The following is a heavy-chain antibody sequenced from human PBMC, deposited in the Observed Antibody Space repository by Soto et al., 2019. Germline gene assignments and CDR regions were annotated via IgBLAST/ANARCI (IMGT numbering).Heavy chain of an antibody. CDR3: AREIGYGYYGMDV. D-gene: IGHD5-18*01. CDR1: GFTFSSYG. Sequence: GGSLRLSCAASGFTFSSYGMHWVRQAPGKGLEWVAVIWYDGSNKYYADSVKGRFTISRDNSKNTLYLQMNSLRAEDTAVYYCAREIGYGYYGMDVWGQGTTVTV. CDR2: IWYDGSNK. V-gene: IGHV3-33*01. J-gene: IGHJ6*02.